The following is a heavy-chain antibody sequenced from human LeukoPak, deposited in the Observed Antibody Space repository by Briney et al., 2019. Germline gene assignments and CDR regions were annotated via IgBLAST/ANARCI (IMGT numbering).Heavy chain of an antibody. D-gene: IGHD4-17*01. CDR2: IYNDDTA. J-gene: IGHJ4*02. CDR1: GFTFGDYA. CDR3: ARDYYGDYIDY. Sequence: GGSLRLSCTASGFTFGDYAMSWVRQASGKGLEWVSVIYNDDTAYYADSVKGRFTIFRDNSKNTLYLQMNSLRGEDTAVYYCARDYYGDYIDYWGQGTLVTVSS. V-gene: IGHV3-53*01.